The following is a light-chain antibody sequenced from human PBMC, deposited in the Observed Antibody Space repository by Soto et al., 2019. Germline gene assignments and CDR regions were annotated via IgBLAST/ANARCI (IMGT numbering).Light chain of an antibody. V-gene: IGKV3-11*01. CDR3: QQYNNWPFT. J-gene: IGKJ3*01. CDR1: QSISAY. CDR2: DAS. Sequence: VLTQSPDTLSLSPGERATLSCRASQSISAYLAWYQHKPGQAPRLLIYDASDRATGIPARFSGSGSGTDFTLTISSLEPEDFAVYYCQQYNNWPFTFGPGTKVDIK.